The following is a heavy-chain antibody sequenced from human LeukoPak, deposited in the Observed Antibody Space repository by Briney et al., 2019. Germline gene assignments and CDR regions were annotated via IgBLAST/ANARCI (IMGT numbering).Heavy chain of an antibody. Sequence: GGSLRLSCAASGFTFSSYSMNWVRQAPGKGREWVSYISSSSSTIYYADSVKGRFTISRDNAKNSLYLQMNSLRAEDTAVYYCARDHVSSSGWYRIFDYWGQGTLVTVSS. CDR1: GFTFSSYS. J-gene: IGHJ4*02. D-gene: IGHD6-19*01. CDR2: ISSSSSTI. V-gene: IGHV3-48*01. CDR3: ARDHVSSSGWYRIFDY.